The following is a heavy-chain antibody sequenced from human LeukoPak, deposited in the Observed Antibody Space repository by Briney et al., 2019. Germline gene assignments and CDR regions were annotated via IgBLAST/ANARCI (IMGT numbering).Heavy chain of an antibody. CDR1: GASISNYY. CDR3: ARDRIGFDY. CDR2: IYTSGRT. V-gene: IGHV4-4*07. D-gene: IGHD2-21*01. J-gene: IGHJ4*02. Sequence: SETLSLTCTVSGASISNYYWSWIRQPAGKELEWIGRIYTSGRTNYNPSLQSRVTMSADTSKNQFSLKLSSVTAADTAVYYCARDRIGFDYWGQGTLVTVSS.